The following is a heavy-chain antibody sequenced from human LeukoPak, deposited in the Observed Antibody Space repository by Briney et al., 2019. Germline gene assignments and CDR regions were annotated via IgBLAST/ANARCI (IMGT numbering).Heavy chain of an antibody. D-gene: IGHD1-26*01. J-gene: IGHJ4*02. V-gene: IGHV1-18*01. CDR2: ISTYNGNT. Sequence: ASVKVSCKASGYTFTTYSISWVRHAPGQGLEWMGWISTYNGNTKYPQKLQDRVIMTTDTSTSTAYTELRSLTSDDTAVYYCARGPELRLFDYWGQGTLVTVSS. CDR3: ARGPELRLFDY. CDR1: GYTFTTYS.